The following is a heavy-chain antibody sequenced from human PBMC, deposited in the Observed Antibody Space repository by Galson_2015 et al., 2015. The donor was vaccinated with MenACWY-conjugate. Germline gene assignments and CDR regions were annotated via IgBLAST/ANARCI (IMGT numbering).Heavy chain of an antibody. V-gene: IGHV1-69*13. CDR1: GGTFSSYG. CDR3: AREFSY. D-gene: IGHD2/OR15-2a*01. Sequence: SVKVSCKASGGTFSSYGISWVRQAPGQGLEWMGAIIPIFGAANYAQRFQGRVTMTADESTTTAYMELSSLRSEDTAVYYCAREFSYWGQGTLVTVSS. CDR2: IIPIFGAA. J-gene: IGHJ4*02.